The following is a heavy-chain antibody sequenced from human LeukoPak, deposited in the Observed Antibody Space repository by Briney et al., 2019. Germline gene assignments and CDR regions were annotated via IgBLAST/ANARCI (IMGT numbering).Heavy chain of an antibody. V-gene: IGHV4-39*01. CDR2: IYYSGST. D-gene: IGHD1-14*01. CDR3: ARHVGKTAYGMDV. Sequence: SETLSLTCTVSGGSISSSSYYWGWIRQPPGKGLEWIGSIYYSGSTYYNPSLKSRVTISVDTSKNQFSLKLSSVTDADTAVYYCARHVGKTAYGMDVWGQGTTVTVSS. CDR1: GGSISSSSYY. J-gene: IGHJ6*02.